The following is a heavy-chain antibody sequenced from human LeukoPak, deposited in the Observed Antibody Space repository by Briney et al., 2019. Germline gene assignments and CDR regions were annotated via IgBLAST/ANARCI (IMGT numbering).Heavy chain of an antibody. CDR1: GYTLTALS. Sequence: ASGKDSCKVSGYTLTALSMHLVRQAPGKGLEWMGGFESEDGETIYAQKFQGRVTITEDTSTDTAYKELSSLRSEDTAVYYCAKGWNSLEISYWGQGTLVTVSS. CDR2: FESEDGET. CDR3: AKGWNSLEISY. D-gene: IGHD1-7*01. V-gene: IGHV1-24*01. J-gene: IGHJ4*02.